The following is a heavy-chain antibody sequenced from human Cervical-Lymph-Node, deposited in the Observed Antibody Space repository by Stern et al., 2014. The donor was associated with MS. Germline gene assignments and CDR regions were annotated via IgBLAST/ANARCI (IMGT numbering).Heavy chain of an antibody. V-gene: IGHV4-61*01. CDR3: ARDALTILGTDS. CDR1: GGSVSNGLYY. D-gene: IGHD3-3*01. J-gene: IGHJ4*02. CDR2: MAHSGSA. Sequence: QVQLQESGPELVKPSETLSLTCTVSGGSVSNGLYYWTWIRQPPGKGLEWIGCMAHSGSANYTPSLKSRVTISVDTSKNQFSLNLSSVTAADTAVYYCARDALTILGTDSWGQGTLVTVSS.